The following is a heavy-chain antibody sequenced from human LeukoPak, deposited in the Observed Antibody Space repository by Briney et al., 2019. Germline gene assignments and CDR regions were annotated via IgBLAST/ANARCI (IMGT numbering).Heavy chain of an antibody. CDR1: GGSFSGYY. CDR2: INHSGST. V-gene: IGHV4-34*01. D-gene: IGHD2-2*02. J-gene: IGHJ4*02. Sequence: SETLSLTCAVYGGSFSGYYWSWIRQPPGKGLEWIGEINHSGSTNYNPSLKSRVTISVDTSKNQFSLKLSSVTAADTAVYYCAREAFGGLPAAIGTVSDSWGQGTLVTVSS. CDR3: AREAFGGLPAAIGTVSDS.